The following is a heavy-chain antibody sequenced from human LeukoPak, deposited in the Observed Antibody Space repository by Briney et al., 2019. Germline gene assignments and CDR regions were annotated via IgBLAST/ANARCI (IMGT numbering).Heavy chain of an antibody. V-gene: IGHV3-21*01. CDR2: ISSSSSYI. CDR1: GLTFSSYS. J-gene: IGHJ4*02. Sequence: PGGSLGLSCAASGLTFSSYSMNWVRQAPGKGLEWVSSISSSSSYIYYADSVKGRFTISRDNAKNSLYLQMNSLRAEDTAVYYCARGSVEWELLTPNFDYWGQGTLVTVSS. CDR3: ARGSVEWELLTPNFDY. D-gene: IGHD1-26*01.